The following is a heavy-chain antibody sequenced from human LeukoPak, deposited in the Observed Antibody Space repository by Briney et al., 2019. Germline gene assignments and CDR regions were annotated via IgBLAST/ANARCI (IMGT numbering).Heavy chain of an antibody. D-gene: IGHD5-12*01. Sequence: PGRSLRLSCAASGFTFDDYAMHWVRQGPGKGLEWVSGISWNSGSIGYADSVKGRFTISRDNAKNSLYLQMNSLRAEDTAVYYCARGPSGYHNTGGQGTLVTVSS. CDR2: ISWNSGSI. CDR3: ARGPSGYHNT. CDR1: GFTFDDYA. V-gene: IGHV3-9*01. J-gene: IGHJ4*02.